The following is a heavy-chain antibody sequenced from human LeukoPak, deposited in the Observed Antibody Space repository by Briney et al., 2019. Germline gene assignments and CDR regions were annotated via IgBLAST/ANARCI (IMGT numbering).Heavy chain of an antibody. V-gene: IGHV3-48*03. D-gene: IGHD3-9*01. CDR1: GFTFSSYE. Sequence: PGGSLRLSCAASGFTFSSYEMNWVRQAPGKGLEWVSYISSSGSTIYYADSVKGRFTISRDNAKNSLYLQMNSLRAEDTADYYCAGDNFRSGYLYYYYYYGMDVWGQGTTVTVSS. J-gene: IGHJ6*02. CDR2: ISSSGSTI. CDR3: AGDNFRSGYLYYYYYYGMDV.